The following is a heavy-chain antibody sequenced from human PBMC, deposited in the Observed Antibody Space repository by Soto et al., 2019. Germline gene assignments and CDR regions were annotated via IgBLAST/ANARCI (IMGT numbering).Heavy chain of an antibody. Sequence: QVQLVESGGGLVKPGGSLRLSCTASGFTFSDYYMSWIRQAPGKGLEWVSYISSSGSTIYFADSVKGRFTISRDNAKNSLYLQMNRLRAEDTAVYYCAREGVPIVVVPAASGWFDPWGQGTLVTVSS. CDR2: ISSSGSTI. D-gene: IGHD2-2*01. CDR3: AREGVPIVVVPAASGWFDP. CDR1: GFTFSDYY. V-gene: IGHV3-11*01. J-gene: IGHJ5*02.